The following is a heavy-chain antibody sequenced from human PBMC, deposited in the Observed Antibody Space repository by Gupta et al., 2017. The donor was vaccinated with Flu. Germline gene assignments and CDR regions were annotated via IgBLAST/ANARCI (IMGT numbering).Heavy chain of an antibody. D-gene: IGHD6-13*01. Sequence: STYDMHWVRQAAGKGLEWVSAIGTAGETSYADSVKGRFTISIENAKNSLYLQMNSLRVGDTAVYYCARQPKAIAADERYYYYAMDVWGQGTTVTVSS. CDR3: ARQPKAIAADERYYYYAMDV. J-gene: IGHJ6*02. CDR2: IGTAGET. V-gene: IGHV3-13*01. CDR1: STYD.